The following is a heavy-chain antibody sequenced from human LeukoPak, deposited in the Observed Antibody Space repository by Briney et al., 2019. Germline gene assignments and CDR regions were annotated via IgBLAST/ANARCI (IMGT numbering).Heavy chain of an antibody. Sequence: ASVKVSCKASGYTFTGYYMHWVRQAPGQGLEWMGVINPSGTGTSYAQKFQGRITMSRDTSTSTVYMELSSLRSEDMAFYYCATDHSMANTAWWFDPWGQGTLVTVSS. CDR3: ATDHSMANTAWWFDP. D-gene: IGHD5-24*01. V-gene: IGHV1-46*01. J-gene: IGHJ5*02. CDR1: GYTFTGYY. CDR2: INPSGTGT.